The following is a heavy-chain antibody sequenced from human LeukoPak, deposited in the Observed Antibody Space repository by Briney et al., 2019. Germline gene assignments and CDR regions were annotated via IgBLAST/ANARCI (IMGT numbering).Heavy chain of an antibody. CDR1: GGSFSGYY. CDR3: ARVQGYYYDSKFDP. J-gene: IGHJ5*02. D-gene: IGHD3-22*01. CDR2: INHSGST. Sequence: SETLSLTCAVYGGSFSGYYWSWIRQPPGKGLEWIGEINHSGSTNYNPSLKSRVTISVDTSKNQFSLKLSSVTAADTAVYYCARVQGYYYDSKFDPWGQGTLVTVSS. V-gene: IGHV4-34*01.